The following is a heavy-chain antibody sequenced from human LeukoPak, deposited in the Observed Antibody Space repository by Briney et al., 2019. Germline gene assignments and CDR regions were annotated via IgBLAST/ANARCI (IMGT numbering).Heavy chain of an antibody. CDR1: GGSISSGGYY. Sequence: SETLSLTCTVSGGSISSGGYYWSWIRQPPGKGLEWIGEINHSGSTNYNPSLKSRVTISVDTSKNQFSLKLSSVTAADTAVYYCASLRPPAATTSFDYWGQGTLVTVSS. V-gene: IGHV4-39*07. CDR3: ASLRPPAATTSFDY. J-gene: IGHJ4*02. CDR2: INHSGST. D-gene: IGHD6-25*01.